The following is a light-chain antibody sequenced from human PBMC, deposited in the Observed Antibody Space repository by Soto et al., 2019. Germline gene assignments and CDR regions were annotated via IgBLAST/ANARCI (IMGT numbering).Light chain of an antibody. J-gene: IGKJ2*01. CDR1: QGIRDA. CDR3: QQYGGSPPYT. Sequence: DIQMTQSPSSLSASVGDRVTITCRASQGIRDALGWYQQKPGKVPKRLIYSASSLQSGVPSRFSGSGSETEFTLTISRLEPEDCGVFYCQQYGGSPPYTFSQGTRLEIK. CDR2: SAS. V-gene: IGKV1-17*01.